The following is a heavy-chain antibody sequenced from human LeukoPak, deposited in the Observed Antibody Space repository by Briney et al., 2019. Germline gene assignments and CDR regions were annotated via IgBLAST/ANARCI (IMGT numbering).Heavy chain of an antibody. CDR1: GFTFSSYS. CDR2: ISCSSNYI. D-gene: IGHD3-22*01. V-gene: IGHV3-21*01. J-gene: IGHJ3*02. Sequence: PGGSLRLSCAASGFTFSSYSMNWVRQAPGKGLEWVSSISCSSNYIYYADSVKGRFTISRDNAKNSLHLQMNSLRAEDTAVYYCARGPYYYESSGYFFGAFDIWGQGTMVTVSS. CDR3: ARGPYYYESSGYFFGAFDI.